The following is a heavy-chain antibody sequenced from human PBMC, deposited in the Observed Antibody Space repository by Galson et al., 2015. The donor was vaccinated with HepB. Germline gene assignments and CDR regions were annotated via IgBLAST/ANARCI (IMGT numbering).Heavy chain of an antibody. CDR1: GFTFSSYA. V-gene: IGHV3-23*01. CDR3: VRRPDGFDI. J-gene: IGHJ3*02. CDR2: ISGNGGST. Sequence: SLRLSCAASGFTFSSYAMSWVRQAPGKGLERVSAISGNGGSTYYADSVKGRFTISRDNSKNTLYLQMNSLRAEDTAVYYCVRRPDGFDIWGQGTKVTVSS.